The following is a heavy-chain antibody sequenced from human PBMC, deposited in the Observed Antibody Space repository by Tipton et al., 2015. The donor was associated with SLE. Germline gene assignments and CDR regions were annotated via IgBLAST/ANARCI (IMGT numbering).Heavy chain of an antibody. D-gene: IGHD6-13*01. J-gene: IGHJ4*02. Sequence: TLSLTCTVSGGSISSYYWSWIRQPPGKGLEWIGYIYYSGSTNYNPYLKSRVTISVDTSKNQFSLKLSSVTAADTAVYYCASGYLYYFDYWGQGTLVTVSS. V-gene: IGHV4-59*07. CDR3: ASGYLYYFDY. CDR2: IYYSGST. CDR1: GGSISSYY.